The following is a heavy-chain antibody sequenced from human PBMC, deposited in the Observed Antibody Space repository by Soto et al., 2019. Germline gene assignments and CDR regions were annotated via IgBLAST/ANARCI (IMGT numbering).Heavy chain of an antibody. CDR2: IYYTGST. CDR3: ARANWYSEY. D-gene: IGHD7-27*01. V-gene: IGHV4-59*11. J-gene: IGHJ4*02. Sequence: QVHLQESGPGLVKPSETLSLTCTVSGGSINNHYWSWIRQPPGKGLEWIGYIYYTGSTNYNLSLKSRVTMSVGTSKNQFSLNLTSLTAADTAIYYCARANWYSEYWGQGTLVTVSS. CDR1: GGSINNHY.